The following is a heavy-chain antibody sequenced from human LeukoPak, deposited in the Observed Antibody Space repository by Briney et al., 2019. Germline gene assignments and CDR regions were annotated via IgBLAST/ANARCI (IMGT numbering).Heavy chain of an antibody. V-gene: IGHV1-2*02. CDR3: ARAERTVSGLDV. CDR1: GYTLTAYY. Sequence: GASVQVSCTASGYTLTAYYIHWVRQAPGQGLEWMGWMSPHSGGTNYAQKFRARVSMTTDTTINTAYLELTGLTSDDTALYYCARAERTVSGLDVWGQGTTVTVSS. J-gene: IGHJ6*02. D-gene: IGHD2-2*01. CDR2: MSPHSGGT.